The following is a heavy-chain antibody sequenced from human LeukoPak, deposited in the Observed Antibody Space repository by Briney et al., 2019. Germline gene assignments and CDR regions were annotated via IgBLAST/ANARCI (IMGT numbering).Heavy chain of an antibody. D-gene: IGHD2-21*02. Sequence: SETLSLTCAVSGDSVSSGGYYWAWIRQDPGKGLDWIGYISNSGTTSYNPSLSSRVTISVDPSNNHFSLRLTSVTAADTAVYYCARDVVVTSSPDAFDIWGQGTMVTVSS. CDR2: ISNSGTT. V-gene: IGHV4-31*11. CDR3: ARDVVVTSSPDAFDI. J-gene: IGHJ3*02. CDR1: GDSVSSGGYY.